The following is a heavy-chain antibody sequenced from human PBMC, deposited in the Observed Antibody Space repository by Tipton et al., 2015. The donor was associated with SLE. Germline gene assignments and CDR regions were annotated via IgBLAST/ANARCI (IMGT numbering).Heavy chain of an antibody. CDR1: GYSISTCYY. CDR3: ARGFFFIPTWTQDAFDI. V-gene: IGHV4-38-2*01. CDR2: IYHSGNT. D-gene: IGHD2-21*01. Sequence: TLSLTCAVSGYSISTCYYWGWNRQPPGKELEWIASIYHSGNTYYNPSLKSRVTISLDTSKNHFSLKMNSVAAADTAIYYCARGFFFIPTWTQDAFDIWGLGTLVTVSS. J-gene: IGHJ3*02.